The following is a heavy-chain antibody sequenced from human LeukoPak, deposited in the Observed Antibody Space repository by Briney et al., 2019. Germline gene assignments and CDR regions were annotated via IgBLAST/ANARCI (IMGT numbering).Heavy chain of an antibody. D-gene: IGHD5-24*01. J-gene: IGHJ4*02. Sequence: SVKVSCKASGGTFSSYAISWVRQAPGQGLEWMGGIIPIFGTANYAQKFQGRVTITADKSTSTAYMGLSSLRSEDTAVYYCAQTGRLEMATTDYFDYWGQGTLVTVSS. CDR1: GGTFSSYA. CDR2: IIPIFGTA. V-gene: IGHV1-69*06. CDR3: AQTGRLEMATTDYFDY.